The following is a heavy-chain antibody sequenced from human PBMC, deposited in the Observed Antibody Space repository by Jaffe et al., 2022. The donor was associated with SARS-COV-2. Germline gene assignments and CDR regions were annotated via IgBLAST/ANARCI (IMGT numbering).Heavy chain of an antibody. Sequence: QVQLVESGGGVVQPGRSLRLSCAASGFTFSSYAMHWVRQAPGKGLEWVAVISYDGSNKYYADSVKGRFTISRDNSKNTLYLQMNSLRAEDTAVYYCARVGFEQQLELWGQGTLVTVSS. V-gene: IGHV3-30*04. J-gene: IGHJ4*02. CDR3: ARVGFEQQLEL. CDR2: ISYDGSNK. D-gene: IGHD6-13*01. CDR1: GFTFSSYA.